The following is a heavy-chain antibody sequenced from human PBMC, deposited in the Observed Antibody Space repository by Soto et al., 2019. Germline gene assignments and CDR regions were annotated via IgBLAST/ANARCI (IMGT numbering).Heavy chain of an antibody. CDR3: ANRYCSSTSCYFPY. CDR2: ISGSGGST. J-gene: IGHJ4*02. V-gene: IGHV3-23*01. D-gene: IGHD2-2*01. CDR1: GFTFSSYA. Sequence: HPGGSLRLSCAASGFTFSSYAMSWVRQAPGKGLEWVSAISGSGGSTYYADSVKGRFTISRDNSKNTLYLQMNSLRAEDTAVYYCANRYCSSTSCYFPYWGQGTLVTVSS.